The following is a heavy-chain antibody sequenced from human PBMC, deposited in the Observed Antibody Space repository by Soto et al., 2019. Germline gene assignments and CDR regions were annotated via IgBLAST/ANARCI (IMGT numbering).Heavy chain of an antibody. Sequence: SVKVSCKASGGTFSSYAISWVRQAPGQGLEWMGGIIPIFGTANYAQKFQGRVTITADESTSTVYMELSSLRSEDTAVYYCARAGYYYDSSGYYLPYDYWGQGTLVTVSS. V-gene: IGHV1-69*13. J-gene: IGHJ4*02. D-gene: IGHD3-22*01. CDR1: GGTFSSYA. CDR3: ARAGYYYDSSGYYLPYDY. CDR2: IIPIFGTA.